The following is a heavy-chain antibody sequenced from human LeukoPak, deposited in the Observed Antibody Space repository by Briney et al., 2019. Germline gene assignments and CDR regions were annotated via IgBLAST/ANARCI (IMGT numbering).Heavy chain of an antibody. CDR2: INGGKGNT. V-gene: IGHV1-3*01. D-gene: IGHD2-15*01. Sequence: ASVKVSCQASGYTFTSYAMHWVCQARGQRREWMGWINGGKGNTKYTQKFQGRVTITRDTSASTDYMELSSLRSEDTDVYYCARGGLVVAATIDYWGQGTLVTVSS. CDR1: GYTFTSYA. CDR3: ARGGLVVAATIDY. J-gene: IGHJ4*02.